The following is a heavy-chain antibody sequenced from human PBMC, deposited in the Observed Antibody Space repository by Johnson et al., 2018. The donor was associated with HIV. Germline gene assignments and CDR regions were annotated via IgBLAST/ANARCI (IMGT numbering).Heavy chain of an antibody. Sequence: QMQLVESGGGMVKPGRSLRLSCAASGFTFSDYYMSWIRQAPGKGLEWVSYISSSGSTIYYADSVKGRFTISRDNAKNSLYLQMSSLRAEDTTIYYCARALRWPNAFDIWGQGTLVTVSS. D-gene: IGHD4-23*01. CDR3: ARALRWPNAFDI. CDR2: ISSSGSTI. CDR1: GFTFSDYY. J-gene: IGHJ3*02. V-gene: IGHV3-11*04.